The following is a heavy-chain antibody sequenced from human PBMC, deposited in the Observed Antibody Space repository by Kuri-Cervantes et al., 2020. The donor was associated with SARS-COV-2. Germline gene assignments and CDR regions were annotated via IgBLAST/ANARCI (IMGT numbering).Heavy chain of an antibody. V-gene: IGHV3-23*01. CDR2: ISTSGAYT. CDR3: AKCPRTGVPGTSGED. J-gene: IGHJ4*02. Sequence: GESLKISCAASGFTFSDSAMNWVRQAPGKGLEWVSAISTSGAYTYYADSVKGRFTISRDNSKNTLYLQMKRLRAEDTAVHYCAKCPRTGVPGTSGEDWGQGTLVTVSS. D-gene: IGHD1/OR15-1a*01. CDR1: GFTFSDSA.